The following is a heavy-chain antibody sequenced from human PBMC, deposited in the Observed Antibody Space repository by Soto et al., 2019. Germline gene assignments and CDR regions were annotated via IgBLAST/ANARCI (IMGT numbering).Heavy chain of an antibody. CDR1: GFIFGNYM. CDR3: APHVHCSGGSCHYDAFDI. D-gene: IGHD2-15*01. J-gene: IGHJ3*02. CDR2: IRDGGEST. V-gene: IGHV3-23*01. Sequence: EVQLLESGGGLVQPGESLRLSCAFSGFIFGNYMMTWVRQAPGKGLEWVSTIRDGGESTYYADSVKGRFTISRDNSKNTLYFKMDSLGVEDTAVYYCAPHVHCSGGSCHYDAFDIRGQGTMVTVSS.